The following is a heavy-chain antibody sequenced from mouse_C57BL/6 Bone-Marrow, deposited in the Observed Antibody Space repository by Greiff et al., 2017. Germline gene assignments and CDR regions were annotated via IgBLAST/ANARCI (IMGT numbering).Heavy chain of an antibody. CDR1: GYTFTSYC. CDR2: IYPRNGNT. J-gene: IGHJ1*03. D-gene: IGHD1-1*01. V-gene: IGHV1-81*01. Sequence: QVQLQQSGAELVRPGASVTLSCKASGYTFTSYCINWVKQRPGQGLEWIGEIYPRNGNTNYTEKFKGKATLTAATSSSTAYMELRSLTSEDSAVYICARCCTNDAYFDDWGKGTMVTVSA. CDR3: ARCCTNDAYFDD.